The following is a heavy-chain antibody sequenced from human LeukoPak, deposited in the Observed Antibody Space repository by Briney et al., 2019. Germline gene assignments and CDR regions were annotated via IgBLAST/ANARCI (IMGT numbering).Heavy chain of an antibody. J-gene: IGHJ4*02. CDR1: GFTFSIYA. Sequence: PGGSLRLSRAASGFTFSIYAMHWVRQAPGKGLEYVSSISRNGGGTSYANPVKGRFSISRDNSKNTLYLQMGSLRAEDMAVYYCARDRVGSSWSEFDYWGQGTLVTVSS. CDR2: ISRNGGGT. CDR3: ARDRVGSSWSEFDY. V-gene: IGHV3-64*01. D-gene: IGHD6-13*01.